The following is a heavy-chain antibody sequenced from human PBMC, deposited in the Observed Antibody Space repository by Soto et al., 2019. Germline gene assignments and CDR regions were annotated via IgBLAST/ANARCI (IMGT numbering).Heavy chain of an antibody. Sequence: EVQLLESRGGLVQPGGSLRLSCVVSGFTFSSYAINWVRQAPGKGLEWVSGISGSGGDTYYVDSVKGRFTISRDNSKNTLYLQMDSLRAEDTAVYYCAKDMDAFWSRYYLRGYFDLWGRGTLVTVS. CDR2: ISGSGGDT. CDR1: GFTFSSYA. J-gene: IGHJ2*01. CDR3: AKDMDAFWSRYYLRGYFDL. D-gene: IGHD3-3*01. V-gene: IGHV3-23*01.